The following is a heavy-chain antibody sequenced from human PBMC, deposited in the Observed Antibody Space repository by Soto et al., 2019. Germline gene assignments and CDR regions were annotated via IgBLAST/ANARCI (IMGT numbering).Heavy chain of an antibody. Sequence: QVQLVQSGAEVKEPGASVKVSCKASGYTFTGYYMHWARQAPGQGLEWTGWIKSFNGDTNYAQKFQGRVTLTRDTSISTAYMELSRLKSDDTAVYYCARVVSPYYDVLTGNWFDPWGQGTLVTVSS. J-gene: IGHJ5*02. V-gene: IGHV1-2*02. CDR1: GYTFTGYY. CDR3: ARVVSPYYDVLTGNWFDP. CDR2: IKSFNGDT. D-gene: IGHD3-9*01.